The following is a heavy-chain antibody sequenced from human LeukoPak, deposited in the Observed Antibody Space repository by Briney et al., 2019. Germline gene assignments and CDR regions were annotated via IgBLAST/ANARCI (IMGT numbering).Heavy chain of an antibody. CDR3: ARNALGYCSGGTCTEFDY. CDR2: ISTYTGNI. D-gene: IGHD2-15*01. Sequence: GASVKVSCKASGYTFTGYYMHWVRQAPGQGLEWMGWISTYTGNIKYGRKLRGRATMTTDTSTNTAYMELRSLRSDDTAVYYCARNALGYCSGGTCTEFDYWGQGTLVTVSS. V-gene: IGHV1-18*04. J-gene: IGHJ4*02. CDR1: GYTFTGYY.